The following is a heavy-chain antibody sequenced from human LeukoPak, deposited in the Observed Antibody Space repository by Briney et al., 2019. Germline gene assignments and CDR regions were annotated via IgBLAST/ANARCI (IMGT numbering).Heavy chain of an antibody. J-gene: IGHJ4*02. V-gene: IGHV4-61*05. CDR3: ARARVAAPYYFDY. Sequence: SETLSLTCTVSGYSISSGYYWGWIRQPPGKGLEWIGYIYYSGSTNYNPSLKSRVTISVDTSKNQFSLKLSSVTAADTAVYYCARARVAAPYYFDYWGQGTLVTVSS. CDR1: GYSISSGYY. CDR2: IYYSGST. D-gene: IGHD6-19*01.